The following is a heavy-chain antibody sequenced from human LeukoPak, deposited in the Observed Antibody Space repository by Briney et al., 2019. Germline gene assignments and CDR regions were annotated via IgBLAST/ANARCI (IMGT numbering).Heavy chain of an antibody. CDR1: GYTFTSYG. Sequence: ASVKVSCKASGYTFTSYGISWVRQAPGQGLEWMGWISAYNGNTNYAQKLQGRVTMTTDTSTSTAYMALRSLRSDDTAVYYCARVADIVVVVAAPDYWGQGTLVTVSS. J-gene: IGHJ4*02. CDR3: ARVADIVVVVAAPDY. V-gene: IGHV1-18*01. CDR2: ISAYNGNT. D-gene: IGHD2-15*01.